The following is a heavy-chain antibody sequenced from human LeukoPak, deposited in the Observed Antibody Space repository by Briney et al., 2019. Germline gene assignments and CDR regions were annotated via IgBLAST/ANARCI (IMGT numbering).Heavy chain of an antibody. CDR1: GFTFSSYE. CDR2: ISSSGSTI. J-gene: IGHJ6*03. Sequence: PGGSLRLSGAASGFTFSSYEMNWVRQAPGKGLEWVSYISSSGSTIYYAGSVKGRFTISRDNAKNSLYLQMNSLRAEDTAVYYCARARDCSGGSCYSWYYYYYMDVWGKGTTVTVSS. D-gene: IGHD2-15*01. CDR3: ARARDCSGGSCYSWYYYYYMDV. V-gene: IGHV3-48*03.